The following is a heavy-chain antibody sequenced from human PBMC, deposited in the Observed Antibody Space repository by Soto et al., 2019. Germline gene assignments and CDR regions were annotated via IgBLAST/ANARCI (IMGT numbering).Heavy chain of an antibody. J-gene: IGHJ5*02. Sequence: HVQLVESGGDLVKPGESLRLSCAASGFTFSDYYMSWFRQAPGKGLEWVSYISSSSSYSYTAASVEGRFTISRDNAKNSLYLQMNNLRAEDTAVYYCARVRGLVVSDTLALGFDPWGQGTLVTVST. D-gene: IGHD2-21*02. V-gene: IGHV3-11*06. CDR3: ARVRGLVVSDTLALGFDP. CDR1: GFTFSDYY. CDR2: ISSSSSYS.